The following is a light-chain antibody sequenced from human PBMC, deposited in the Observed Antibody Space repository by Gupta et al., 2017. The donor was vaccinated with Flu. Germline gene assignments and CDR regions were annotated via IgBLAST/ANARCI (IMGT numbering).Light chain of an antibody. CDR3: QNYKSAPYT. V-gene: IGKV1-27*01. J-gene: IGKJ2*01. CDR2: AAS. CDR1: QGIYNW. Sequence: LSASGRERVTTTCRASQGIYNWLAWYKQKPGKVPELLIYAASTLQEGVQERLSGSGSGNDFTRTISSLHAEDVAAYYWQNYKSAPYTFGQGTKLEIK.